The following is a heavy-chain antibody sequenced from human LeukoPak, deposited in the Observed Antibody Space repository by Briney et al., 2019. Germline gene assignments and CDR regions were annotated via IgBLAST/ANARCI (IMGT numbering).Heavy chain of an antibody. Sequence: SETLSLTCTVSGDSFSAYYWSWIRQPPGRGLEWIGYIYSSGNTNYNPSLKSRVTISVGTSKKQHSLKLTSVTAADTAVFYCAIHTNVDISSFMDVWGKGTTVTVSS. V-gene: IGHV4-4*09. D-gene: IGHD2-8*01. CDR2: IYSSGNT. CDR3: AIHTNVDISSFMDV. CDR1: GDSFSAYY. J-gene: IGHJ6*03.